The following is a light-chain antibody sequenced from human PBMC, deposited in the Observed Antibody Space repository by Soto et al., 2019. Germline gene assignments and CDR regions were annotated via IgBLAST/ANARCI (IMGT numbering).Light chain of an antibody. V-gene: IGKV3-15*01. Sequence: EIVLTQSPATLSVSPGERATLSCRASQRVSSNLAWYQQKPGQAPRLLMFGASTRATNIPARFSGSGSGTEFTLTISSLQSEDFAVYYCQQYFNWPTLTFGGGTKVEIK. CDR3: QQYFNWPTLT. J-gene: IGKJ4*01. CDR1: QRVSSN. CDR2: GAS.